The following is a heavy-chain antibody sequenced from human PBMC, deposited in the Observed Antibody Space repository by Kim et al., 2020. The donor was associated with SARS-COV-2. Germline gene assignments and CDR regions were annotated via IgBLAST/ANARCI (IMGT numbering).Heavy chain of an antibody. CDR3: ARVLVSHTIATYYYGMDV. CDR2: IWYDGSNK. CDR1: GFTFSSYG. J-gene: IGHJ6*02. V-gene: IGHV3-33*01. Sequence: GGSLRLSCAASGFTFSSYGMHWVRQAPGKGLEWVAVIWYDGSNKYYADSVKGRFTISRDNSKNTLYLQMNSLRAEDTAVYYCARVLVSHTIATYYYGMDVWGQGTTVTVSS. D-gene: IGHD6-13*01.